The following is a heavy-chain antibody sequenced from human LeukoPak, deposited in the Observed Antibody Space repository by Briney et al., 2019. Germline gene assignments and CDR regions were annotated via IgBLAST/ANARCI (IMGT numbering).Heavy chain of an antibody. CDR1: TFNFSDYG. Sequence: GGSLRLSCGDSTFNFSDYGMHWVRQAPGKGLVWVSRINSDGSSTSYADSVKGRFTISRDNAKNTLYLQMNSLRAEDTAVYYCARETWVGATHSAHYGYWGQGTLVTVSS. CDR2: INSDGSST. CDR3: ARETWVGATHSAHYGY. J-gene: IGHJ4*02. V-gene: IGHV3-74*01. D-gene: IGHD1-26*01.